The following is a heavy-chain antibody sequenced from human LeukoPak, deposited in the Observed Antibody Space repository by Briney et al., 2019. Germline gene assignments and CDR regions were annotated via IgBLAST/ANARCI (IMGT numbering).Heavy chain of an antibody. V-gene: IGHV1-69*05. J-gene: IGHJ3*02. Sequence: SVKVSCKTSGDPFSSHGISWVRQAPGQGLEWMGGIIPVFHTANYAQVFQDRLTVTTNESTATVYMKLSRLRSAATAVYYCARDYHFDSSPYDDDLDIWGQGTMVTVSS. CDR1: GDPFSSHG. CDR3: ARDYHFDSSPYDDDLDI. CDR2: IIPVFHTA. D-gene: IGHD3-22*01.